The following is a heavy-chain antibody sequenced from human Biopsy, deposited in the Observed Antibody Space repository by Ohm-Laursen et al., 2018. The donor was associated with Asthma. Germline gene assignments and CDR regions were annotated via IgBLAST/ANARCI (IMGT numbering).Heavy chain of an antibody. Sequence: SSVKVSCKISGYSLTDLSMHWVRQAPGQGLEWMGGHDHEEGGTVNARRFQGRVTMTEDTSTDTAYMELSSLSSDDTAVYYCASDFPKDYVRYNFQFWGQGTLATVSS. CDR2: HDHEEGGT. CDR3: ASDFPKDYVRYNFQF. D-gene: IGHD4-17*01. CDR1: GYSLTDLS. J-gene: IGHJ4*02. V-gene: IGHV1-24*01.